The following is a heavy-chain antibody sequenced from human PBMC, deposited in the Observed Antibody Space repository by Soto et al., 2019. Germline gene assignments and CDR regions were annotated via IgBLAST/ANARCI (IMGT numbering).Heavy chain of an antibody. Sequence: GESLKISCKGPGYSFTSYWISWVRQMPGKGLEWMGRIDPTDSYTNYSPSFQGHVTISSDKSTSTAYLQWSSLKASDTAMYYCATRILVGYYYGMDVWGQGTTVTVSS. J-gene: IGHJ6*02. CDR3: ATRILVGYYYGMDV. CDR2: IDPTDSYT. D-gene: IGHD2-8*02. V-gene: IGHV5-10-1*01. CDR1: GYSFTSYW.